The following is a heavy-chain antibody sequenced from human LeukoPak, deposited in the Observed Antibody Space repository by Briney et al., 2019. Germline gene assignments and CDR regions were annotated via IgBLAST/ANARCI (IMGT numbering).Heavy chain of an antibody. CDR1: GGTFSSYA. CDR3: ARDSQLWFGEDYYFDY. J-gene: IGHJ4*02. CDR2: IIPIFGTA. D-gene: IGHD3-10*01. V-gene: IGHV1-69*06. Sequence: GSSVKVSCKASGGTFSSYAISWVRQAPGQGLEWMGGIIPIFGTANYAQKFQGRVTITADKSTSTAYMELSSLRSEDTAVYYCARDSQLWFGEDYYFDYWGQGTLVTVSS.